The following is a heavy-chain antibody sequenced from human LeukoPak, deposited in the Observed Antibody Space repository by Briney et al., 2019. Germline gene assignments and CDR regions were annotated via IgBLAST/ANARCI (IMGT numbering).Heavy chain of an antibody. Sequence: GGSLRLSCAASGFTFSSYAMHWVRQAPGKGLEWVAVISYDGSNKYYADSVKGRFTISRDNSKNTLYLQMNSLRAEDTAVYYCAKGLAYCGGDCYSALFDYWGQGTLVTVSS. J-gene: IGHJ4*02. V-gene: IGHV3-30-3*01. D-gene: IGHD2-21*02. CDR3: AKGLAYCGGDCYSALFDY. CDR1: GFTFSSYA. CDR2: ISYDGSNK.